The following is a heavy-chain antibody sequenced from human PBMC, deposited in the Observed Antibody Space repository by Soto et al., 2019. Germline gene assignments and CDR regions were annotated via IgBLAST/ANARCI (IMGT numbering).Heavy chain of an antibody. D-gene: IGHD2-15*01. CDR3: ASGQQDSLGY. CDR1: GFTFSSYE. Sequence: EVQLVQSGGGLVQPGGSLRLSCAVSGFTFSSYEMNWLRQAPGKGLEWVSYIGRSVTSTSYADSVRGRFTVSRDNAKYSLFLQMNSLRAEDTAMYYCASGQQDSLGYWGQGTLVTVSS. J-gene: IGHJ4*02. V-gene: IGHV3-48*03. CDR2: IGRSVTST.